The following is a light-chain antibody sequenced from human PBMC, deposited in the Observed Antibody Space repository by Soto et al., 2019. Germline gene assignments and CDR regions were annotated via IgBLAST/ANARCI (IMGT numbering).Light chain of an antibody. CDR3: SSYTSSSTPHYV. V-gene: IGLV2-14*01. J-gene: IGLJ1*01. CDR1: SSEVGGSNY. Sequence: QSARAQPASVSGSPGQSITISCTGTSSEVGGSNYVSWYQQHPGKAPKLMIYEVSNRPSGVSNRLSGSQSGNTASLTISGLQAEDEADYYCSSYTSSSTPHYVFGTGTKVTVL. CDR2: EVS.